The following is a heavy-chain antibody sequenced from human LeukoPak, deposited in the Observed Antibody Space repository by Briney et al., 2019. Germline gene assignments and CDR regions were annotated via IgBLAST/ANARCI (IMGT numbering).Heavy chain of an antibody. CDR3: GRRRMGRTSPGYDY. Sequence: GGSLRLSCAASGFTFSSYSMNWVRQAPGKGLEWVSSISSSSSYIYYADSVKGRFTISRDNAKNSLYLQMNSLRAEDTAVYYWGRRRMGRTSPGYDYLGQGTLVTVSS. CDR2: ISSSSSYI. V-gene: IGHV3-21*01. D-gene: IGHD2-2*01. CDR1: GFTFSSYS. J-gene: IGHJ4*02.